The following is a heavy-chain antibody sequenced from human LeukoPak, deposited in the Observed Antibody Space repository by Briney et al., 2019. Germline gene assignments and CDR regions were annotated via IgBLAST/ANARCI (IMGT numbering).Heavy chain of an antibody. Sequence: PSETLSLTCAVYGGSFSGYYWTWIRQTPEEGREWIGEMNLSESTNYTPSLKSRVTISVDTSKNQFSLELSSVTAADTAVYYCARGRQDVTMIVVVMTAVSYYLDVWGKGTTVTVS. J-gene: IGHJ6*03. CDR2: MNLSEST. CDR3: ARGRQDVTMIVVVMTAVSYYLDV. CDR1: GGSFSGYY. D-gene: IGHD3-22*01. V-gene: IGHV4-34*01.